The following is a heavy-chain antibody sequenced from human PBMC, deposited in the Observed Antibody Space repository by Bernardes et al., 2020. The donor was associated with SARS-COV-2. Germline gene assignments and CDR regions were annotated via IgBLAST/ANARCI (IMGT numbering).Heavy chain of an antibody. Sequence: GGSLRLSCTASGFTFGDYAMSWFRQAPGKGLEWVGFIRNKAFGGTTEYAASVKGRFTISRDDSKSIAYLQMNSLKTEDTAVYYCTRVLYGGSSYGYDDYWGQGTLVTVSS. CDR2: IRNKAFGGTT. CDR1: GFTFGDYA. CDR3: TRVLYGGSSYGYDDY. J-gene: IGHJ4*02. V-gene: IGHV3-49*03. D-gene: IGHD5-18*01.